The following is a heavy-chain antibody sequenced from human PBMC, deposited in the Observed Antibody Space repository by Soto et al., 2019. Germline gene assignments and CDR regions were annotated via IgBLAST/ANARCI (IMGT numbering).Heavy chain of an antibody. Sequence: QVQLVQSGAEVKKPGSSVKVSCKASGGTFSSYAISWVRQAPGQGLEWMGGVIPIFVTANYAQKFQGGVTITADESTSTAYMELRSLRSADTAVYYCARARVAYCVGDCYQYYFDYWGQGTLLTVSS. J-gene: IGHJ4*02. V-gene: IGHV1-69*01. CDR3: ARARVAYCVGDCYQYYFDY. CDR1: GGTFSSYA. CDR2: VIPIFVTA. D-gene: IGHD2-21*02.